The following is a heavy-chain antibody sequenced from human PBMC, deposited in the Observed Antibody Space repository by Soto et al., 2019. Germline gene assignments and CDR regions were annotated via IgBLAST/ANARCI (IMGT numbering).Heavy chain of an antibody. D-gene: IGHD4-17*01. V-gene: IGHV1-18*01. Sequence: EASVKASCKASGYTFTSYGRRWVRHAPGQGLEWMGWISAYNGNTNYAQKLQGRVTMTTDTSTSTAYMELRSLRSDDTAVYYCARGDRYGGNSFDYWGQGTLVTVSS. J-gene: IGHJ4*02. CDR2: ISAYNGNT. CDR1: GYTFTSYG. CDR3: ARGDRYGGNSFDY.